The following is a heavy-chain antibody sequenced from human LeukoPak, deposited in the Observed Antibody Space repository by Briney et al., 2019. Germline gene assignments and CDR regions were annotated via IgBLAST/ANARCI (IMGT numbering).Heavy chain of an antibody. CDR2: ISSSSSYI. Sequence: GGSLRLSCAASGFTFSSYSMNWVRQAPGKGLEWVSSISSSSSYIYYADSVKGRFTISRDNAKNSLYLQMNSLRAEDTAVYYCARSPPRYYYDSSGKNAFDIWGQGTMVTVSS. D-gene: IGHD3-22*01. V-gene: IGHV3-21*04. CDR3: ARSPPRYYYDSSGKNAFDI. CDR1: GFTFSSYS. J-gene: IGHJ3*02.